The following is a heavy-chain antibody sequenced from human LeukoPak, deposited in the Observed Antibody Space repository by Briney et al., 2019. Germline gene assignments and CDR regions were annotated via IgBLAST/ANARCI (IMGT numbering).Heavy chain of an antibody. J-gene: IGHJ4*02. Sequence: KSSETLSLTCTVSGGSISSYYWSWIRQPPGKGLEWIGYIYYSGSTNYNPSLKSRVTISVDTSKNQFSLKLTSVTAADTAVYYCARHGYSYGYFDYWGQGTLVTVSS. V-gene: IGHV4-59*08. D-gene: IGHD5-18*01. CDR3: ARHGYSYGYFDY. CDR2: IYYSGST. CDR1: GGSISSYY.